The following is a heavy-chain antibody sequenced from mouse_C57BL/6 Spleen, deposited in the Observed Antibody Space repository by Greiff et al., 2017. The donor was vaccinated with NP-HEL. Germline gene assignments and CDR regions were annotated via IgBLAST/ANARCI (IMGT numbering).Heavy chain of an antibody. CDR3: ARNPYYDYDLYAMDY. D-gene: IGHD2-4*01. CDR1: GFSLTSYA. V-gene: IGHV2-9-1*01. CDR2: IWTGGGT. Sequence: VKLQESGPGLVAPSQSLSIPCTVSGFSLTSYAISWVRQPPGKGLEWLGVIWTGGGTNYNSAPNSRLSISKDNSNNQVFLKMNSLQTDDTARYYCARNPYYDYDLYAMDYWGQGTSVTVSS. J-gene: IGHJ4*01.